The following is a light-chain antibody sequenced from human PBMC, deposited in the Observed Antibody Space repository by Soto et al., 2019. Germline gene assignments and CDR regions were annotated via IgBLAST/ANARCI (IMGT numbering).Light chain of an antibody. CDR2: AAS. CDR3: QQSYSTPWT. CDR1: QSISSY. V-gene: IGKV1-39*01. J-gene: IGKJ1*01. Sequence: DIQMTQSPSSLSASEGDRVTITCLASQSISSYLNWYQQKPGKAPKLLIYAASSLQSGVPSRFSGSGSGTDFTLTISSLQPEDFATYYCQQSYSTPWTFGQGTKVDIK.